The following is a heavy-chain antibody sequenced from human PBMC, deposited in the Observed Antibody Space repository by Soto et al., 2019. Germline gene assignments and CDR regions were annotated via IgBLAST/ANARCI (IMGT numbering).Heavy chain of an antibody. CDR3: ARLSYYYDSSGYYLEAFDI. V-gene: IGHV3-21*01. Sequence: LRLSCAASGFTFSSYSMNWVRQAPGKGLEWVSSISSSSSYIYYADSVKGRFTISRDNAKNSLYLQMNSLRAEDTAVYYCARLSYYYDSSGYYLEAFDIWGQGTMVTVSS. CDR1: GFTFSSYS. CDR2: ISSSSSYI. D-gene: IGHD3-22*01. J-gene: IGHJ3*02.